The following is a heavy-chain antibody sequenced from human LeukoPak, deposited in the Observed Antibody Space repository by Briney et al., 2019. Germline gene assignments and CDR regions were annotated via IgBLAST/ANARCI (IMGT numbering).Heavy chain of an antibody. V-gene: IGHV3-74*01. CDR1: GFTFSSYW. CDR3: ARDQGIFDY. CDR2: IKSDGSTT. Sequence: GGSLRLSCAASGFTFSSYWMHWVRQAPGKGLVWVSRIKSDGSTTTYADSVKGRFTISRDNAKNSLYLQMNSLRDEDSAVYYCARDQGIFDYWGQGTLVTVSS. J-gene: IGHJ4*02.